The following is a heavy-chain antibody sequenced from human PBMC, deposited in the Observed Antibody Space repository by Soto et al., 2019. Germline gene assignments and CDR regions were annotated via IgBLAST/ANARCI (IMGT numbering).Heavy chain of an antibody. CDR1: CGSFSSYY. Sequence: SETLSLTCAVYCGSFSSYYWSWIRQPPGKGLEWIGEINHSGSTNYNPSLKSRVTISVDTSKNQFSLKLSSVTAADTAVYYCARPTYNSGSPFDYWGQGTLVTVSS. J-gene: IGHJ4*02. CDR2: INHSGST. D-gene: IGHD1-20*01. V-gene: IGHV4-34*01. CDR3: ARPTYNSGSPFDY.